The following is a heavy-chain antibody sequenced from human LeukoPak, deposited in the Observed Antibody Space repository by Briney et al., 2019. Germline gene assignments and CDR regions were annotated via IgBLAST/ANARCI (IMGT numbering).Heavy chain of an antibody. CDR1: GGTFSSYA. Sequence: GASVKVSCKASGGTFSSYAISWVRQAPGQGLEWMGGIIPIFGTASYAQKFQGRVTITADESTSTAYMELSSLRSEDTAVYYCARVQRLVIDYWGQGTLVTVSS. CDR2: IIPIFGTA. J-gene: IGHJ4*02. V-gene: IGHV1-69*13. CDR3: ARVQRLVIDY. D-gene: IGHD3-9*01.